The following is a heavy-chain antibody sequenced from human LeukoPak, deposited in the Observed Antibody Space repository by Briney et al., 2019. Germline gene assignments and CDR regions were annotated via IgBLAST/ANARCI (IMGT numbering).Heavy chain of an antibody. D-gene: IGHD3-10*01. J-gene: IGHJ6*03. CDR3: ARGGFGEPDYYYYMDV. CDR1: GFTFSNYA. CDR2: ISHDGINT. Sequence: GRSLRLSCAASGFTFSNYAMHWVHQDSGRGLDWVAVISHDGINTYYADSVKGRFTISRGNSKNTLYLQMNNLKTEDTAVYYCARGGFGEPDYYYYMDVWGKGTTVTISS. V-gene: IGHV3-30*03.